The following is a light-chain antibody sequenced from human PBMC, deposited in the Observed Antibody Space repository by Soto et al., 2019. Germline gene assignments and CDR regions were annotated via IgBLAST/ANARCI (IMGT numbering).Light chain of an antibody. Sequence: DIQMTQSPSTLSASVGDRVTITCRASQSISSWLAWYQQKPGKAPKLLIYKASSLESGVPSRFSGGGSGTEFTPTISSLQADDFATYYCQQYNTYSPVTFGQGTKVEIK. V-gene: IGKV1-5*03. CDR1: QSISSW. CDR2: KAS. J-gene: IGKJ1*01. CDR3: QQYNTYSPVT.